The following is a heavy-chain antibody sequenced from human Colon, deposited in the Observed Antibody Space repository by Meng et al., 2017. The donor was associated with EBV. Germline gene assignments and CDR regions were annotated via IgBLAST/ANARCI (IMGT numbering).Heavy chain of an antibody. D-gene: IGHD5-24*01. J-gene: IGHJ4*02. CDR3: ARVGGLDGYRLGGDY. V-gene: IGHV4-34*01. CDR1: GASFSGYY. CDR2: VNPSGST. Sequence: QVQVQQWGAGLLKPLEXLSLTCGVDGASFSGYYWSWIRQPPGKGLEWIGEVNPSGSTNYSPSLKSRVTISVDTSKNQFSLRLNSVTAADTAVYYCARVGGLDGYRLGGDYWGQGALVTVSS.